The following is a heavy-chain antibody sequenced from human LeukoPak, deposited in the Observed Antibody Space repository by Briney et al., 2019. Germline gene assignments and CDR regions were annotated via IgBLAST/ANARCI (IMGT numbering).Heavy chain of an antibody. CDR3: ARETSQKGAHYMDV. Sequence: SETLSLTCTVSGGSISSSSYYWGWIRQPPGKGLEWIGEINHSGSTNYNPSLKSRVTISVDASKNQFSLKLSSVTAADTAVYYCARETSQKGAHYMDVWGKGTTVTISS. CDR1: GGSISSSSYY. V-gene: IGHV4-39*07. D-gene: IGHD3-16*01. CDR2: INHSGST. J-gene: IGHJ6*03.